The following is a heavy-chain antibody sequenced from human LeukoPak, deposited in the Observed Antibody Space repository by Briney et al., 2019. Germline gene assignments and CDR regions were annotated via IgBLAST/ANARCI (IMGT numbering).Heavy chain of an antibody. CDR2: IYNSGNT. J-gene: IGHJ4*02. CDR1: GGSISGGDYY. V-gene: IGHV4-30-4*01. Sequence: SQTLSLTYTVSGGSISGGDYYWRRIRQPPGEGLVWFGYIYNSGNTYYNPSLRSRVTISVDTSKNQFSLNLSSVTAADTALYYCARVPRPYGGSYYFDYWGRGTLVTVSS. CDR3: ARVPRPYGGSYYFDY. D-gene: IGHD4-23*01.